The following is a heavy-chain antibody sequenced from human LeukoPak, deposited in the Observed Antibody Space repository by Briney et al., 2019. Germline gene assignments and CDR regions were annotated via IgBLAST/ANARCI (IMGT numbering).Heavy chain of an antibody. V-gene: IGHV4-31*03. Sequence: SETLSLTCTVSGGSISSGGYYWSWIRQHPGKGLEWIGYIYYSGSTYYNPSLKSRVTISVDTSKNQFSLKLSSVTAADTAVYYCTEYRGGAFGIWGQGTMVTVSS. D-gene: IGHD2-2*01. CDR1: GGSISSGGYY. CDR2: IYYSGST. CDR3: TEYRGGAFGI. J-gene: IGHJ3*02.